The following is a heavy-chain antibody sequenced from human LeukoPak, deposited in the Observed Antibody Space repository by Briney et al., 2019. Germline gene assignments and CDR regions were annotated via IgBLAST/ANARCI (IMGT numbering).Heavy chain of an antibody. CDR2: IYNVGSTGNT. CDR1: GHSLSGSSYS. CDR3: ARVAYYYMDV. V-gene: IGHV4-39*07. Sequence: SETLSLTCTVSGHSLSGSSYSWGWIRHPPGKGLEWIGCIYNVGSTGNTHYHPSLKSRLTISEDTSKNQFSLRLSSVTAADTAVYYCARVAYYYMDVWGKGTTVTVSS. J-gene: IGHJ6*03.